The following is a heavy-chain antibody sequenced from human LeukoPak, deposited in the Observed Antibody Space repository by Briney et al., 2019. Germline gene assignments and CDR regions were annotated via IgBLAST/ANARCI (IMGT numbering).Heavy chain of an antibody. CDR2: IKSKTDGGTT. D-gene: IGHD3-22*01. Sequence: PGGSLRLSCAASGFTFSNAWMSWVRQAPGKGLEWVGRIKSKTDGGTTDYAAPVKGRFTISRDDSKNTLYLQMNSLRAEDTAVYYCAKSRDGSGYWLARWYFDYWGQGTLVTVSS. V-gene: IGHV3-15*01. CDR1: GFTFSNAW. CDR3: AKSRDGSGYWLARWYFDY. J-gene: IGHJ4*02.